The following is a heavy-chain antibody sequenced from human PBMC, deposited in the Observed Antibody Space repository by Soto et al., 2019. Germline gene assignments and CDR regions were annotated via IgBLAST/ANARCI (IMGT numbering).Heavy chain of an antibody. Sequence: EVQLLESGGGLVQPGGSLRLSCAASGFTFSSYAMSWVRQAPGKGLEWVSAISGSGGSTYYADSVKGRFTISRDNSKNNLYLQMSSLRAEDTAVYYCVRSRPMTTVTQRLGDYYMDVWGKGTTVTVSS. CDR2: ISGSGGST. CDR3: VRSRPMTTVTQRLGDYYMDV. J-gene: IGHJ6*03. V-gene: IGHV3-23*01. CDR1: GFTFSSYA. D-gene: IGHD4-17*01.